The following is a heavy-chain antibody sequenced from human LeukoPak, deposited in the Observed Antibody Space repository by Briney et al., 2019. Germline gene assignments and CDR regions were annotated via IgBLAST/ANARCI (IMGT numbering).Heavy chain of an antibody. CDR3: ARASGKGLDYYFYGMDV. V-gene: IGHV3-20*01. J-gene: IGHJ6*02. CDR1: GFTFDDYG. CDR2: INWNGGST. D-gene: IGHD3-10*01. Sequence: GGSLRLSCAASGFTFDDYGMSWVRHAPGKGLEWVSGINWNGGSTGYADSVKGRFTISRDNAKNSLYLQMNSLRAEDTALYHCARASGKGLDYYFYGMDVWGQGTTVTVSS.